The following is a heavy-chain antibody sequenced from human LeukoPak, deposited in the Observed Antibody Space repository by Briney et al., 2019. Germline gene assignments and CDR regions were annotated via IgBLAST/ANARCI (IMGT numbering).Heavy chain of an antibody. CDR3: ARSVTTIREPDF. J-gene: IGHJ4*02. CDR2: IYSGGST. V-gene: IGHV3-66*02. Sequence: PGGSLRLSCAASGFTVSSNYMSWVRQAPGKGLEWVSLIYSGGSTYYADSVKGRFTISRDNSKNTLYLEMNSLRAEDTAVYYCARSVTTIREPDFWGRGTLVTVSS. D-gene: IGHD3-10*01. CDR1: GFTVSSNY.